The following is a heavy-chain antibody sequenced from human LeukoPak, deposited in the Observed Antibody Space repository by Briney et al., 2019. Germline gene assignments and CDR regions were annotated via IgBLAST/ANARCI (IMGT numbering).Heavy chain of an antibody. CDR1: GFTFSSFA. V-gene: IGHV3-30-3*01. D-gene: IGHD1-1*01. CDR3: TTLLSERYSDYFDY. Sequence: GGSLRLSCAASGFTFSSFAMHWVRQAPGKGLEWVAVISYDGSNKYYADSVKGRFSISRDNSKNTLYLQMNNLKTDDTAVYYCTTLLSERYSDYFDYWGQGTLVTVSS. CDR2: ISYDGSNK. J-gene: IGHJ4*02.